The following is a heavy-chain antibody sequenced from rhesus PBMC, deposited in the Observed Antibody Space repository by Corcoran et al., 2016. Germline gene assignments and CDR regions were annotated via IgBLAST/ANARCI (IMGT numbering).Heavy chain of an antibody. CDR1: GGPISSGYYY. CDR3: ARRQGAAGTFDY. V-gene: IGHV4-122*02. CDR2: NTYSRST. J-gene: IGHJ4*01. D-gene: IGHD1-1*01. Sequence: QVQLQESGPGLVKPSETLSLTCAVSGGPISSGYYYWSWILQPPGKGRGWIGDNTYSRSTNYHPARKSRITISRDTSKNQFSLKLSSVTAADTAVYCWARRQGAAGTFDYWGQGVLVTVSS.